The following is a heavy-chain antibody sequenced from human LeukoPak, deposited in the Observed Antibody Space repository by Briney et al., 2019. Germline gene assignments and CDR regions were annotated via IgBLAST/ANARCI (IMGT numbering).Heavy chain of an antibody. CDR1: GYTFTSYG. Sequence: ASVKVSCKASGYTFTSYGISWVRQAPGQGLEWMGWISAYNGNTNYAQKLQGRVTMTTDTSTSTAYMELRSLRSDDTAVYYCTRTGGYCTNGVCYANYFDYWGQGTLVTVSS. V-gene: IGHV1-18*01. CDR3: TRTGGYCTNGVCYANYFDY. J-gene: IGHJ4*02. CDR2: ISAYNGNT. D-gene: IGHD2-8*01.